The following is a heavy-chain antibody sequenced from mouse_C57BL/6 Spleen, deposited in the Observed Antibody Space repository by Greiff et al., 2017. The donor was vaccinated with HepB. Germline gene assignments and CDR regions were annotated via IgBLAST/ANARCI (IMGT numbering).Heavy chain of an antibody. J-gene: IGHJ2*01. D-gene: IGHD3-2*02. CDR2: ISDGGSYT. CDR1: GFTFSSYA. Sequence: EVQRVESGGGLVKPGGSLKLSCAASGFTFSSYAMSWVRQTPEKRLEWVATISDGGSYTYYPDNVKGRFTISRDNAKNNLYLQMSHLQSEDTAMYYCARERPAQAFDYWGQGTTLTVSS. CDR3: ARERPAQAFDY. V-gene: IGHV5-4*01.